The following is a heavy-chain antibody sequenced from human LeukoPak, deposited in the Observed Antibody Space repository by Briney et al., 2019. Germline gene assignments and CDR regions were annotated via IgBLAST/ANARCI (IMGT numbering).Heavy chain of an antibody. CDR1: GFTFSDYY. J-gene: IGHJ4*02. CDR2: ISSSGSTI. Sequence: GGSLRLSCAASGFTFSDYYMSWIRQAPGKGLEWVSYISSSGSTIYYADSVKGRFTISRDNSKNTLYMQMNSLRAEDTAVYYCAKGGYYYGSGSYPPTFDYWGQGTLVTVSS. CDR3: AKGGYYYGSGSYPPTFDY. D-gene: IGHD3-10*01. V-gene: IGHV3-11*01.